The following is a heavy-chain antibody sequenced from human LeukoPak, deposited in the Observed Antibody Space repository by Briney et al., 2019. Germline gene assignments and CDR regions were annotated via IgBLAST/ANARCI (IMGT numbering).Heavy chain of an antibody. CDR3: AKVKIVGADYYCYGMDV. CDR2: ISGSGGST. Sequence: PGGSLRLSCAASGFTFSNFAMSWVRQAPGRGLEWVSGISGSGGSTYYADSVRGRFTISRDDSKNTLNLQMNSLRAEDTAVYHCAKVKIVGADYYCYGMDVWGQGTTVTVSS. D-gene: IGHD1-26*01. J-gene: IGHJ6*02. V-gene: IGHV3-23*01. CDR1: GFTFSNFA.